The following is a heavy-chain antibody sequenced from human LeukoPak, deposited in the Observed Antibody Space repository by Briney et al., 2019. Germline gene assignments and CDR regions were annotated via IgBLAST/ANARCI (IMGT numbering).Heavy chain of an antibody. J-gene: IGHJ6*03. CDR1: GYTFTGYY. V-gene: IGHV1-2*02. CDR2: INPNSGGT. CDR3: ARGPPETGRWAYYMDV. Sequence: ASVKVSCKASGYTFTGYYMHWVRQAPGQGLEWMGWINPNSGGTNYAQKFQGRVTMTRDTSISTAYMELSRLRSEDTAVYYCARGPPETGRWAYYMDVWGKGTTVTVSS. D-gene: IGHD1-14*01.